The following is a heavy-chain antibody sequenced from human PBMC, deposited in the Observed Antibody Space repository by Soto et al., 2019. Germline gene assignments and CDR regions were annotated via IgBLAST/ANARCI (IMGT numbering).Heavy chain of an antibody. J-gene: IGHJ4*02. Sequence: ETLSLTCTVSGGSISPYYWSWIRQPPGKGLEWIGYIYYSGSTKYNPSLKSRVIISVDRTKNHFSLRLNSVTAADSAVYYCVRVGGYYGDYPNFDYWGQGTLVTVSS. V-gene: IGHV4-59*01. D-gene: IGHD4-17*01. CDR2: IYYSGST. CDR3: VRVGGYYGDYPNFDY. CDR1: GGSISPYY.